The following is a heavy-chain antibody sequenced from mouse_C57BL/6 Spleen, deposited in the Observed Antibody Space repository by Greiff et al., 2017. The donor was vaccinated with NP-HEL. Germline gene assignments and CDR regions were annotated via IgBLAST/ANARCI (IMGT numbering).Heavy chain of an antibody. CDR1: GFNIKNTY. Sequence: EVQLQESVAELVRPGASVKLSCTASGFNIKNTYMHWVKQRPEQGLEWIGRIDPANGNTKYAPKFQGKATITADTSSNTAYLQLSSLTSEDTAIYYCARSSSYDGYYAWFAYWGQGTLVTVSA. CDR3: ARSSSYDGYYAWFAY. CDR2: IDPANGNT. D-gene: IGHD2-3*01. V-gene: IGHV14-3*01. J-gene: IGHJ3*01.